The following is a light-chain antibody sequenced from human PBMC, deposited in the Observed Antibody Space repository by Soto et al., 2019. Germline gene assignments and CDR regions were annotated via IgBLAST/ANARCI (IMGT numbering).Light chain of an antibody. CDR3: QQYDNWPLS. J-gene: IGKJ4*01. V-gene: IGKV3D-15*01. Sequence: EIVMTQSPGTLSVSPGERATLSCRASQSVSSTFAWYQQKPGQAPRLLVYGASTRATGIPARFSGSGSGTEFTLTISSLQSEDFAVYYCQQYDNWPLSFGGGTKVEIK. CDR2: GAS. CDR1: QSVSST.